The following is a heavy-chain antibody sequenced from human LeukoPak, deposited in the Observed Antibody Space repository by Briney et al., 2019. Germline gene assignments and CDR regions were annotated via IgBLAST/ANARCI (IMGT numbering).Heavy chain of an antibody. CDR3: ARDAEDDFWSGYYLMGFDP. CDR2: IYYSRST. J-gene: IGHJ5*02. V-gene: IGHV4-59*01. D-gene: IGHD3-3*01. Sequence: SETLSLTCTVSVGSISRYYWSWIRQPPGKGLKWIGYIYYSRSTNYNPSLKSRVTISVDTSKNQFSLKLSSVTAADTAVYYCARDAEDDFWSGYYLMGFDPWGQGTLVTVSS. CDR1: VGSISRYY.